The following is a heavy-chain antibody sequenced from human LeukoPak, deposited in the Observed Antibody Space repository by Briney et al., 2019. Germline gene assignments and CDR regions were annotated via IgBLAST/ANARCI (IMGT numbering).Heavy chain of an antibody. CDR2: IYHSGST. J-gene: IGHJ4*02. CDR3: ARAPRDSSSSNYMRRFDY. V-gene: IGHV4-38-2*01. Sequence: PSETLSLTCAVSGDSISSDNCWVWIRQPPGQGLEWTGGIYHSGSTYYNPSLKSRVTMSVDTSKNQLSLKLSSVTAADTAVYYCARAPRDSSSSNYMRRFDYWGQGTLVTVSS. D-gene: IGHD3-22*01. CDR1: GDSISSDNC.